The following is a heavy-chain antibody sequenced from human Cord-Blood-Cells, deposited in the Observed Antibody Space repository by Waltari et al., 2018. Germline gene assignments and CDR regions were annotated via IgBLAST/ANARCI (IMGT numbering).Heavy chain of an antibody. CDR3: ARGPYCSSTSCYAEYFQH. Sequence: QVQLVQSGAEVKKPGASVKVSCKASGYTFTSYAMHWVRQAPGQRLEWMGWINAGNGKTKYSQKFQGRVTITRETSASTAYMELSSLRSEDTAVYYCARGPYCSSTSCYAEYFQHWGQGSLVTVSS. J-gene: IGHJ1*01. D-gene: IGHD2-2*01. V-gene: IGHV1-3*01. CDR2: INAGNGKT. CDR1: GYTFTSYA.